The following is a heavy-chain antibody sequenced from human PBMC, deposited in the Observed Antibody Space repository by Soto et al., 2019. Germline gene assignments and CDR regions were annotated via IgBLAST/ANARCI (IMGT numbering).Heavy chain of an antibody. CDR1: GGSISSGDYS. J-gene: IGHJ6*02. CDR3: AREIRIQLWLPLEDYYYGMDV. CDR2: IYYSGST. V-gene: IGHV4-30-4*01. D-gene: IGHD5-18*01. Sequence: SEALSLTCTVSGGSISSGDYSWSWIRQPPGKGLAWIGYIYYSGSTYYHPPLKSRVTISVDTSKNQFSLKLSSVTAADTAVYYCAREIRIQLWLPLEDYYYGMDVWGQGTTVT.